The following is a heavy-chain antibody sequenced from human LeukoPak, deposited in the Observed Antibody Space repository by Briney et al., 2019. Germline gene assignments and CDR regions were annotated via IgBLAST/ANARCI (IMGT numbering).Heavy chain of an antibody. CDR1: GYSISSGYY. Sequence: SETLSLTCTVSGYSISSGYYWGWIRQPPGKGLEWIGSIYHSGSTYYNPSLKSRVTISVDTSKNQFSLKLSSVTAADTAVYYCARRSGYEFDYWGQGTLVTVSS. CDR3: ARRSGYEFDY. CDR2: IYHSGST. J-gene: IGHJ4*02. V-gene: IGHV4-38-2*02. D-gene: IGHD5-12*01.